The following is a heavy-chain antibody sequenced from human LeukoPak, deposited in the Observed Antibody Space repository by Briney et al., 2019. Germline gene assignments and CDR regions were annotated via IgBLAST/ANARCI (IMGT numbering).Heavy chain of an antibody. D-gene: IGHD3-10*01. J-gene: IGHJ4*02. CDR3: ATGDYYGSGRYFDY. CDR2: VSAYNGDT. CDR1: VYTFSSYV. V-gene: IGHV1-18*01. Sequence: SVKVSCKTSVYTFSSYVISWVRQAPGHRREWMGWVSAYNGDTKYAQKLQGRVTLIPGTSPRTHYMELRSLRSEDTAVYYCATGDYYGSGRYFDYWGQGTLVTVSS.